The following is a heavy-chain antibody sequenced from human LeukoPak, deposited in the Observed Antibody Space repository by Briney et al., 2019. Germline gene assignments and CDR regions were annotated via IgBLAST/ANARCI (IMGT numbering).Heavy chain of an antibody. D-gene: IGHD6-6*01. CDR1: GGSISSNNYY. V-gene: IGHV4-39*07. Sequence: SDTLSPTCTVSGGSISSNNYYWAWIRQPPGKGLEWIGSIYSSGSASYNPSLKSRVSIVLDTSKNQFSLKVTSVTAADTAVYYCARDRSSYAKGHYDYWGQGTLVTVSS. CDR2: IYSSGSA. J-gene: IGHJ4*01. CDR3: ARDRSSYAKGHYDY.